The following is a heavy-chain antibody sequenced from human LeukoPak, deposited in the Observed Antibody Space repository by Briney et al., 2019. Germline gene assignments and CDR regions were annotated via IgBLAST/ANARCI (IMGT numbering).Heavy chain of an antibody. CDR1: GFTFSSYG. CDR3: AKTFYGVYYYYMDV. CDR2: ISGSGGST. Sequence: GGTLRLSCAASGFTFSSYGMSWVRQAPGKGLEWVSAISGSGGSTYYADSVKGRFTISRDNSKNTLYLQMNSLRAEDTAVYYCAKTFYGVYYYYMDVWGKGTTVTISS. V-gene: IGHV3-23*01. D-gene: IGHD2/OR15-2a*01. J-gene: IGHJ6*03.